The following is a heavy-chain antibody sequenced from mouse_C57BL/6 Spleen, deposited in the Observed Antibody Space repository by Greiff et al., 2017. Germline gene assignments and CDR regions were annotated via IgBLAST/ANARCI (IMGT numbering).Heavy chain of an antibody. V-gene: IGHV5-16*01. CDR1: GFTFSDYY. CDR3: ARVDDLGFFAY. D-gene: IGHD2-4*01. CDR2: INYDGSST. Sequence: EVQVVESEGGLVQPGSSMKLSCTASGFTFSDYYMSWVRQVPEKGLEWVANINYDGSSTYYLDSLKSRFIISRDNAKNILYLQMSSLKSEDTATYYCARVDDLGFFAYWGQGTLVTVSA. J-gene: IGHJ3*01.